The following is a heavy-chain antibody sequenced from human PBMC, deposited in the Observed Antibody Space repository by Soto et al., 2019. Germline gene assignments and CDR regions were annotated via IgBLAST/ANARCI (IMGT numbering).Heavy chain of an antibody. V-gene: IGHV3-53*01. CDR1: GFTVSSNY. J-gene: IGHJ6*02. CDR2: IYSGGST. D-gene: IGHD6-19*01. Sequence: GGSLRLSCAASGFTVSSNYMSWVRQAPGKGLEWVSVIYSGGSTYYADSVKGRFTISRDNSKNTLYLQMNSLRAEDTAVYYCARDKRASGWDYYGMDVWGQGTTVTVSS. CDR3: ARDKRASGWDYYGMDV.